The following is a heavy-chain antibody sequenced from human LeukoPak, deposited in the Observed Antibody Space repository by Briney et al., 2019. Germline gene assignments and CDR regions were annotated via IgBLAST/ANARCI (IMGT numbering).Heavy chain of an antibody. J-gene: IGHJ4*02. CDR2: ISYDGTNK. Sequence: GRSLRLSCAASGFTFSSYAMNWVRQAPGKGLEWVAIISYDGTNKDYADSVKGRFTISRDNSRNTLYLQMNSLRAEDTAVYHCARDPLYTNSPPSYFDYWGQGTLITVSS. CDR1: GFTFSSYA. CDR3: ARDPLYTNSPPSYFDY. D-gene: IGHD2-2*02. V-gene: IGHV3-30-3*01.